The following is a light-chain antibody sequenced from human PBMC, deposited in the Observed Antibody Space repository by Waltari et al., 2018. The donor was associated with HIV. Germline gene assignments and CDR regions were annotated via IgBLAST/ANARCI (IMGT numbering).Light chain of an antibody. J-gene: IGLJ2*01. V-gene: IGLV2-23*01. Sequence: QSALTQPASVSGSPGQSITIPCTGNSRGVGGYNLVPWYQQHPGKAPKLMIYEGSKRPSGVSNRFSGSKSGNTASLTISGLQAEDEADYYCWSYAGSSTSVFGGGTKLTVL. CDR2: EGS. CDR3: WSYAGSSTSV. CDR1: SRGVGGYNL.